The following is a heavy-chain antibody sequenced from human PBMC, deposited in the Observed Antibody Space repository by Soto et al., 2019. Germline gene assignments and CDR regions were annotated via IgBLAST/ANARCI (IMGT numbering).Heavy chain of an antibody. J-gene: IGHJ3*01. CDR2: IGISIGYI. V-gene: IGHV3-21*01. Sequence: EEQLVESGGGLVMPGGSLRLSCVASGFSLSSYTMSWVRQAPGKGLEWVSSIGISIGYIYYAESVTGRFTISRDNAQNSLFLEMNSLRAEDTALYFCGRNVLAVTEDAVDVWGQGTMVTVSS. CDR1: GFSLSSYT. D-gene: IGHD4-4*01. CDR3: GRNVLAVTEDAVDV.